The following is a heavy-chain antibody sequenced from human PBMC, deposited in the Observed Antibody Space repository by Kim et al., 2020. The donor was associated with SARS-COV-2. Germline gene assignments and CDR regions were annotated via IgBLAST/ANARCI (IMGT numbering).Heavy chain of an antibody. Sequence: SVKGRFTISRDNAKNSLYLQMNSLRAEDTALYYCAKDIGAENYYYYGMDVWGQGTTVTVSS. V-gene: IGHV3-9*01. J-gene: IGHJ6*02. CDR3: AKDIGAENYYYYGMDV. D-gene: IGHD3-10*01.